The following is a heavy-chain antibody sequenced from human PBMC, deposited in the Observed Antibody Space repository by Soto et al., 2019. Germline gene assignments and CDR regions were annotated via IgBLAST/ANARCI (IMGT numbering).Heavy chain of an antibody. V-gene: IGHV3-48*02. CDR3: ARDGAGGLRFLEWHNYYYYGMDV. D-gene: IGHD3-3*01. CDR1: GFTFSSYS. CDR2: ISSSSSTI. Sequence: PGGSLRLSCAASGFTFSSYSMNWVRQAPGKGLEWVSYISSSSSTIYYADSVKGRFTISRANAKNSLYLQMNSLRDEDTAVYYCARDGAGGLRFLEWHNYYYYGMDVWGQGTTVTVSS. J-gene: IGHJ6*02.